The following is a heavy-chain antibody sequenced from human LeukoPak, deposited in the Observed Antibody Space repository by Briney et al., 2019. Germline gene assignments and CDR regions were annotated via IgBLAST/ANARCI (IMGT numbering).Heavy chain of an antibody. CDR1: GFSFSTSW. CDR2: IRKDGREI. J-gene: IGHJ4*02. CDR3: ARDGDSWNDFDH. Sequence: PGGSLRLSCVASGFSFSTSWMTWVRQAPGKGLEWVANIRKDGREIHYADSLKGRFTISGDNTKNSLFLQMNSLRAEDTGVYYCARDGDSWNDFDHWGRGTLVTVSS. V-gene: IGHV3-7*01. D-gene: IGHD1-1*01.